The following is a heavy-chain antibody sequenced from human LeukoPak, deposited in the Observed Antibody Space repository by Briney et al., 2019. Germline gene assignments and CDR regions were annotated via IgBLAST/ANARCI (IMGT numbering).Heavy chain of an antibody. CDR3: ARGYDYGDYVGDFDY. V-gene: IGHV1-18*01. D-gene: IGHD4-17*01. CDR1: GYTFTSYP. J-gene: IGHJ4*02. Sequence: ASVKVSCKASGYTFTSYPISWVRQAPGQGLEWMGWVTVYNGNTNYVQKVQGRVTMTTDTSTSTAYMELRSLRSDDTAVYYCARGYDYGDYVGDFDYWGQGTLVTVSS. CDR2: VTVYNGNT.